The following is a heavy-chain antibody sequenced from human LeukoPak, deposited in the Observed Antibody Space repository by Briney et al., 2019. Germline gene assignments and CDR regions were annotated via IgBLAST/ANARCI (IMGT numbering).Heavy chain of an antibody. CDR2: IYTSGST. CDR1: GGSISSHD. V-gene: IGHV4-4*07. Sequence: SETLSLTCTVSGGSISSHDWTWIRQPAGKGLEWIGRIYTSGSTTYNPSLKSRVTMSVDTSKSQFSLNLMSVTAADTAVYYCTRDTGTTGEVKFDPWGQGTLVTVSS. J-gene: IGHJ5*02. CDR3: TRDTGTTGEVKFDP. D-gene: IGHD4-17*01.